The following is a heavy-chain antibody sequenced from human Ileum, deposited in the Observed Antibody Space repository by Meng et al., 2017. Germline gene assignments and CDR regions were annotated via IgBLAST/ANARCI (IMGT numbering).Heavy chain of an antibody. V-gene: IGHV4-34*01. J-gene: IGHJ4*02. CDR3: ARGGHDSSGYYSFDY. CDR1: GGSFRGYY. D-gene: IGHD3-22*01. CDR2: INHSGST. Sequence: QVQLQQGGAGLLKPSETLSLTVAVYGGSFRGYYWSWIRQLPGKGLEWIGEINHSGSTNDNPSLKSRVTISVDTSKNQFSLKLSSVTAADTAVYYGARGGHDSSGYYSFDYWGQGTLVTGSS.